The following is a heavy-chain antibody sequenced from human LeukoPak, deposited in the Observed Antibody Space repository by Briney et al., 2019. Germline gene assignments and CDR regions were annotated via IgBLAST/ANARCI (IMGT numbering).Heavy chain of an antibody. D-gene: IGHD3-3*01. V-gene: IGHV3-53*01. CDR3: ARDLGVRFLEDPYYYYYGMDV. Sequence: GGSLRLSCAASGFTVSGTYMSWVRQAPGKGLEWVSVIYSGGKTYYADSVKGRFTISRDNSKNTLYLQMNSLRAEDTAVYYCARDLGVRFLEDPYYYYYGMDVWGQGTTVTVSS. CDR1: GFTVSGTY. CDR2: IYSGGKT. J-gene: IGHJ6*02.